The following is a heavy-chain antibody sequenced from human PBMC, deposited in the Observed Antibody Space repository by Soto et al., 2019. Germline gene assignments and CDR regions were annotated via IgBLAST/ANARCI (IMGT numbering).Heavy chain of an antibody. CDR2: ISGTGGST. Sequence: GGSLRLSCAVSGFTFSNYAMSWVRQARGKGLEWVSSISGTGGSTFYADSVKGRLTISRDNSKNTLNLQMNSLRVEDTAVYYCARARRSGSYTLDSWGQGTPVTVSS. CDR3: ARARRSGSYTLDS. CDR1: GFTFSNYA. J-gene: IGHJ4*02. D-gene: IGHD3-3*01. V-gene: IGHV3-23*01.